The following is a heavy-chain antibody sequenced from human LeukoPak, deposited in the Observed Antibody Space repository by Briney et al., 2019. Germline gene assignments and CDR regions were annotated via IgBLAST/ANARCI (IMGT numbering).Heavy chain of an antibody. V-gene: IGHV3-74*01. CDR3: ARDLLTVTKGN. CDR1: GFPFSSYW. Sequence: GGSLRLSCAASGFPFSSYWIHWVRQAPGKGLVWLSGIYNDGSTTTYADSVKGRFTISRDNARNTLHLQMNSLRAEDTAAYYCARDLLTVTKGNWGQGTLVTVSS. CDR2: IYNDGSTT. J-gene: IGHJ4*02. D-gene: IGHD4-17*01.